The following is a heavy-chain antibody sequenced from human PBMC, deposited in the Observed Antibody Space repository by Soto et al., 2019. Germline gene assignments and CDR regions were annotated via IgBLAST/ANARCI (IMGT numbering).Heavy chain of an antibody. V-gene: IGHV5-10-1*01. CDR1: GYSFTSYW. Sequence: GESLKISWKGSGYSFTSYWISWARQMPGKGLEWMGRIDPSDSYTNYSPSFQGHVTISADKSISTAYLQWSSLKASDTAMYYCAREGNLEYSSSSSGYYYYYYGMDVWGQGTTVTVSS. CDR2: IDPSDSYT. J-gene: IGHJ6*02. CDR3: AREGNLEYSSSSSGYYYYYYGMDV. D-gene: IGHD6-6*01.